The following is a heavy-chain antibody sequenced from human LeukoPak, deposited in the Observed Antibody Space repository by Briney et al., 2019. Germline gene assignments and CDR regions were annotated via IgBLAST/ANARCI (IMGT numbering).Heavy chain of an antibody. D-gene: IGHD2-2*02. CDR3: AKYTGYYFDY. CDR1: GFTFSSYW. CDR2: INSDGSST. V-gene: IGHV3-74*01. J-gene: IGHJ4*02. Sequence: GGSLRLSCAASGFTFSSYWMHWVRQAPGKGLVWVSRINSDGSSTSYADSVKGRFTISRDNAKNSLYLQMNSLRAEDTAVYYCAKYTGYYFDYWGQGILVTVPS.